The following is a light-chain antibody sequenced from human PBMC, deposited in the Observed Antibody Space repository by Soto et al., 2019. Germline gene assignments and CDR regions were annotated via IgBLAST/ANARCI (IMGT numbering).Light chain of an antibody. CDR1: QSISFY. Sequence: DIPMTQSPSSLSASIGDRVTLTCRASQSISFYLNWYQQKPGKAPRLLIYAATTLQSGVPLRFSGGGSGTDFTLTISSLHSDDFATYYCQQYDYSRTFGRGTKVDIK. CDR3: QQYDYSRT. V-gene: IGKV1-39*01. J-gene: IGKJ1*01. CDR2: AAT.